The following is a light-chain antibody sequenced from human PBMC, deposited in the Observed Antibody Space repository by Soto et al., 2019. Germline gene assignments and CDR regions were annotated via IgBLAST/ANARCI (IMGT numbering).Light chain of an antibody. CDR2: GAS. CDR3: QQYNNWPQT. V-gene: IGKV3-15*01. Sequence: SQSPSTLSVSTGERATLSCRASQSVSSNLAWYQQKPGQAPRLLIYGASTRATGIPARFSGSGSGTEFTLTISSLQSEDFAVYYCQQYNNWPQTFAQGTKVAIK. J-gene: IGKJ1*01. CDR1: QSVSSN.